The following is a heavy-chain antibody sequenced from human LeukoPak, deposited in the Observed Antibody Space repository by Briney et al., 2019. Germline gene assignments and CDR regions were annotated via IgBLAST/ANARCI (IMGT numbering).Heavy chain of an antibody. V-gene: IGHV4-59*01. CDR1: GGAISSYY. CDR2: IFSSGST. CDR3: ARGYSGSYGRFDY. D-gene: IGHD1-26*01. J-gene: IGHJ4*02. Sequence: PSETLSLTCTVSGGAISSYYWSWIRQPPGKGLEWIGSIFSSGSTNYKPSLRSRVTISLDTSKNQFSLRLTSVTAADTAVYYCARGYSGSYGRFDYWGQGTLVTVSS.